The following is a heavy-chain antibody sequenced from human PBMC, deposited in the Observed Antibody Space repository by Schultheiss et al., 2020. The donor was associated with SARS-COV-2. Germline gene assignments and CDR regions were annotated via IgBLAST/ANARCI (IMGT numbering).Heavy chain of an antibody. CDR1: GGSISSGGYS. Sequence: SQTLSLTCAVSGGSISSGGYSWSWIRQPPGKGLEWIGYIYHSGSTYYNPSLKSRVTISVDTSKNQFSLKLSSVTAADTAVYYCTTAMAVAGHWGQGTLVTVSS. J-gene: IGHJ4*02. CDR2: IYHSGST. V-gene: IGHV4-30-2*05. CDR3: TTAMAVAGH. D-gene: IGHD6-19*01.